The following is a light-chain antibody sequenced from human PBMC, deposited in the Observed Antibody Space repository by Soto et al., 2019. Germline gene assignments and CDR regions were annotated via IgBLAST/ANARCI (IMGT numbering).Light chain of an antibody. CDR1: SSNIGGNT. CDR2: SNN. Sequence: QSVLTQPPSASGTPGQRVTISCSGSSSNIGGNTVNWYQQLPGTAPKLLIYSNNQRPSGVPDRLSGSKSGTSASLAISGLQSEDEADYYCAAWDDSLNGGVFGGGTKLTVL. CDR3: AAWDDSLNGGV. J-gene: IGLJ3*02. V-gene: IGLV1-44*01.